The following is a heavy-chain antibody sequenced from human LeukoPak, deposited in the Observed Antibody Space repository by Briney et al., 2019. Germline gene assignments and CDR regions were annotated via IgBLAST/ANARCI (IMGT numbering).Heavy chain of an antibody. J-gene: IGHJ4*02. V-gene: IGHV3-23*01. CDR2: ISGSDAHT. D-gene: IGHD1-26*01. CDR3: AKVPWVGTIT. CDR1: GFTLSDYA. Sequence: PGGSLRLSCAASGFTLSDYAMNWVRQAPGEGLEWLSAISGSDAHTFYADSVKGRFTLSRDNSKNTLYLQMNNLRADDTAIYYCAKVPWVGTITWGQGTLVIVSS.